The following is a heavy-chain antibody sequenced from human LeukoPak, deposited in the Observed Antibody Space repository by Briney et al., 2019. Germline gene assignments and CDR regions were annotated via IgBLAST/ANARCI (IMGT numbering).Heavy chain of an antibody. CDR1: GGSVSSSVYF. Sequence: SETLSLTCTVSGGSVSSSVYFWNWIRQPPGKGLEWIGNVYYSGSTYYNPSLKSRVTILVDTSNNQFSLRLNSVTAADTAVYFCARTGMRGDAFDIWGQGTMVTVSS. CDR2: VYYSGST. J-gene: IGHJ3*02. V-gene: IGHV4-39*07. CDR3: ARTGMRGDAFDI.